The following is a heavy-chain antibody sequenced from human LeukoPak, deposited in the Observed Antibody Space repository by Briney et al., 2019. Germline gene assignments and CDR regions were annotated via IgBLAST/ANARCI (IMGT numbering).Heavy chain of an antibody. CDR1: GGSISSYY. J-gene: IGHJ2*01. V-gene: IGHV4-4*09. D-gene: IGHD6-19*01. Sequence: PSETLSLTCTVSGGSISSYYWSWIRQLPGKGLEWIGYIYNSENTKYNSSLESRVTISVDTSKNQFFLKLSSVTAADTAVYYCARFHSGPSGWYVLWYFDLWGRGTLVTVSS. CDR3: ARFHSGPSGWYVLWYFDL. CDR2: IYNSENT.